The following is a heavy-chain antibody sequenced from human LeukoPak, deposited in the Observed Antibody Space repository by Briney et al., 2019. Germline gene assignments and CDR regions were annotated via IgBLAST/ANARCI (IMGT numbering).Heavy chain of an antibody. CDR3: ARASSGSYSGPIYYYYYMDV. V-gene: IGHV4-30-4*08. CDR2: IYHSGST. J-gene: IGHJ6*03. D-gene: IGHD1-26*01. CDR1: GGSVGSGDYY. Sequence: SQTLSLTCTVSGGSVGSGDYYWSWIRQPPGKGLEWIGCIYHSGSTYYNPSLKSRLTISLDTPKNQFSLKLTSVTAADTAVYYCARASSGSYSGPIYYYYYMDVWGKGTTVTVSS.